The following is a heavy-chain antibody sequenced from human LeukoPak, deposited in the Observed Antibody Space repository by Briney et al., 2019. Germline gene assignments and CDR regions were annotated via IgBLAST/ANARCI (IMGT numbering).Heavy chain of an antibody. J-gene: IGHJ4*02. V-gene: IGHV3-43*02. CDR2: ISGDGGST. D-gene: IGHD2-15*01. CDR3: AKDPRPYCSGGSCYSASSY. CDR1: GFTFDDYA. Sequence: GGSLRLSCAASGFTFDDYAMHWVRQAPGKGLEWVSLISGDGGSTYYADSVKGRFTISRDNSKNSLYLQMNSLRTEDTALYYCAKDPRPYCSGGSCYSASSYWGQGTLVTVSS.